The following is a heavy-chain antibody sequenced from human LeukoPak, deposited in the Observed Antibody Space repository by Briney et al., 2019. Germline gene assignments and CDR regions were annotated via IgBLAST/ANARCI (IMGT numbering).Heavy chain of an antibody. D-gene: IGHD6-6*01. CDR2: IWYGGSNK. CDR1: GSTFSRYR. Sequence: GGSLRLSCAASGSTFSRYRMSWVRQAPGKGLEWVADIWYGGSNKYYADSVKGRFTISRDNSKNTLYLQMNSLRAEDTAVYNCAKDSYSSSSGGVFDYWGQGTLVTVSS. J-gene: IGHJ4*02. V-gene: IGHV3-33*03. CDR3: AKDSYSSSSGGVFDY.